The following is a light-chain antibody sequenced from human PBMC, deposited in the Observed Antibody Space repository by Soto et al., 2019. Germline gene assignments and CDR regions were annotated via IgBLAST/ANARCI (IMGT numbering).Light chain of an antibody. Sequence: EIVLTQSPGTLSLSPGERATLSCRASQSVSSSYLAWYQQKPGQAPRLLIYGASSRATGIPDRFSGSGSGTDFTLTISRLEPEDFAVYYCQQYGSSHCFGQGTKLEIK. V-gene: IGKV3-20*01. CDR1: QSVSSSY. CDR3: QQYGSSHC. J-gene: IGKJ2*03. CDR2: GAS.